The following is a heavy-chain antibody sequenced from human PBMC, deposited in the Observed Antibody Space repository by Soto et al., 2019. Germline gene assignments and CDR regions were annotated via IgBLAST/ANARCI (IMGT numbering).Heavy chain of an antibody. CDR1: GFSFGSYA. J-gene: IGHJ4*02. Sequence: GGSLRLSCAASGFSFGSYALSWVRQAPGKGLEWVSTISGSDGKTFYADSVKDRFSISRDTSQNTLYLQMNSLRADDTAIYYCARWSYLDYWGQGTRVTVSS. D-gene: IGHD3-3*01. V-gene: IGHV3-23*01. CDR2: ISGSDGKT. CDR3: ARWSYLDY.